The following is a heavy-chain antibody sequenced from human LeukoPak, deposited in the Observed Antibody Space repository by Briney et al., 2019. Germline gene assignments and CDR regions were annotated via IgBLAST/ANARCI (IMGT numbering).Heavy chain of an antibody. J-gene: IGHJ6*04. CDR2: ISGSGSST. D-gene: IGHD1-26*01. CDR1: AFTFSSYA. CDR3: SKEMTSGAYYYGMDV. Sequence: PGGSLRLSCAASAFTFSSYAMSWVRQAPGKGLEWVSSISGSGSSTYYADSVKGRFTISRDNSKNTVYLQMNSLRAEDTAVYYCSKEMTSGAYYYGMDVWGKGTTVTVPS. V-gene: IGHV3-23*01.